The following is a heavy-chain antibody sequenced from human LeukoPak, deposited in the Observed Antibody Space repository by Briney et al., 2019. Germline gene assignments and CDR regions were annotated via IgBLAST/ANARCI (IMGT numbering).Heavy chain of an antibody. CDR3: SRRLDY. CDR2: IRADGTEK. CDR1: GFIFNNEW. V-gene: IGHV3-7*03. Sequence: GGSLRLSCAASGFIFNNEWMDWVRQAPGKGLEWVANIRADGTEKYYVDSVKGRFTISRDNAKNSLYLQLNSLRVEDTAVYYCSRRLDYWGQGTLVTVSS. J-gene: IGHJ4*02.